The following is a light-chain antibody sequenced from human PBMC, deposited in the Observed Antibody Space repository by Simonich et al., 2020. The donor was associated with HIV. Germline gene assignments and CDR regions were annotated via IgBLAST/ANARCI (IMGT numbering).Light chain of an antibody. CDR1: QSISSN. V-gene: IGKV3-15*01. CDR2: GAS. Sequence: EIMMTQSPATLSVSPGERATLSCRASQSISSNLAWYQHKPGQAPRLLIYGASTRATGIPARFSGSGSGTEFTLTISSMQSEDFAVYYCQQRSNWPLTFGGGTKVEIK. J-gene: IGKJ4*01. CDR3: QQRSNWPLT.